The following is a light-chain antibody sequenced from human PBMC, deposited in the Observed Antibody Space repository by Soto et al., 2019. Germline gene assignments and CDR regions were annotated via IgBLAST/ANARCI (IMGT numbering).Light chain of an antibody. CDR2: DAS. CDR1: QSISSW. Sequence: DIQMTQSPSTLSASVGDRVTITCRASQSISSWLAWYQQNPGKAPKLLMFDASSLDSGVPSRFSGSGSGTEFTLTISSLQPDDFATYYCQQYDIWPPTFGQGTKVEIK. CDR3: QQYDIWPPT. J-gene: IGKJ1*01. V-gene: IGKV1-5*01.